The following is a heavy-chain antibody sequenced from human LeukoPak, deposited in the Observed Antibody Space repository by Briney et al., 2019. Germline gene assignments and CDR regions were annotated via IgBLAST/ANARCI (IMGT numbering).Heavy chain of an antibody. CDR3: ACSGVTYNWFDP. V-gene: IGHV4-59*01. CDR1: GGSISSYY. Sequence: PSETLSLTCTVSGGSISSYYWSWIRQPPGKGLEWIGYIYYSGSTNYNPSLKSRVTISVDTSKNQFSLKLSSVTAADTAVYYCACSGVTYNWFDPWGQGTLVTVSS. D-gene: IGHD2-21*02. J-gene: IGHJ5*02. CDR2: IYYSGST.